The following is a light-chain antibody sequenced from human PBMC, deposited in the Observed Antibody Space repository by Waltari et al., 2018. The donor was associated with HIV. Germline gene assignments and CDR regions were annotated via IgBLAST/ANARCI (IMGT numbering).Light chain of an antibody. J-gene: IGKJ4*01. CDR1: QSISSY. CDR2: AAS. CDR3: QQSYSTPPVT. V-gene: IGKV1-39*01. Sequence: DIQLTQSPSSLSASVGDRVTITCRASQSISSYLNWYQQKPGKAPKLRIYAASSLQSGVPSRFSGSGSGTDFTVTISSVQPEDFATYYGQQSYSTPPVTFGGGTKVEIK.